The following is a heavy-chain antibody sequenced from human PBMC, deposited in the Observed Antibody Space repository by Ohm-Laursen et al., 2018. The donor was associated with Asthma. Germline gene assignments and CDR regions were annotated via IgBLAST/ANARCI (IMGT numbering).Heavy chain of an antibody. V-gene: IGHV3-30*03. CDR3: ARDSSGWYYGMDV. J-gene: IGHJ6*02. CDR1: GFTFDDYA. D-gene: IGHD6-19*01. CDR2: ISYDGSNK. Sequence: SLRLSCAASGFTFDDYAMHWVRQAPGKGLEWVAVISYDGSNKYYADSVKGRFTISRDNSKNTLYLQMNSLRAEDTAVYYCARDSSGWYYGMDVWGQGTTVTVSS.